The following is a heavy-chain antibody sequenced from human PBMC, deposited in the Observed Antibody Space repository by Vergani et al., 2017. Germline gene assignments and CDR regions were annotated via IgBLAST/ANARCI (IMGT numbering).Heavy chain of an antibody. CDR3: AKANPRNSGYDYLDYCHAIDV. V-gene: IGHV3-23*01. CDR1: GFTFNHYA. J-gene: IGHJ6*02. D-gene: IGHD5-12*01. CDR2: ISGSGGST. Sequence: EVQLLESGGDLVQSGGSLRLSCAASGFTFNHYAMNWVRQAPGKGLEWVSGISGSGGSTYYAGSVKGRFTIARDSSKNTLYLQMNSLSAGDTAVYYCAKANPRNSGYDYLDYCHAIDVWGQGTTVTVSS.